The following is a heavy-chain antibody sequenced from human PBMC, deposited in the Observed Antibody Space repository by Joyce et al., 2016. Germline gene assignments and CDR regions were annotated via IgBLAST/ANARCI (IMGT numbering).Heavy chain of an antibody. J-gene: IGHJ3*02. CDR2: VSYSGRP. D-gene: IGHD2/OR15-2a*01. V-gene: IGHV4-39*01. CDR3: ARLPDRYCNTDSCHPGAFDS. CDR1: WASIPNSNYY. Sequence: QLQLQESGPGLLKPSETMSLSCTVSWASIPNSNYYWAWIRQPPGKGLEWVASVSYSGRPFYNPSLESRVTTSGDTPKNQFSLRLASVTAADTAIYYCARLPDRYCNTDSCHPGAFDSWGQGTLVTVSS.